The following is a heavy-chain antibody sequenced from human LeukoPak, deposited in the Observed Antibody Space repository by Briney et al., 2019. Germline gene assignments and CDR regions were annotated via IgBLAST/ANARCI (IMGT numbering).Heavy chain of an antibody. J-gene: IGHJ4*02. CDR1: GFTFSSYS. CDR3: AKVPTGYYYDSSGNLLLVFDY. CDR2: ISSSSYI. V-gene: IGHV3-21*04. Sequence: GGSLRLSCAASGFTFSSYSMNWVRQAPGKGLEWVSSISSSSYIYYADSVKGRFTISRDNAKNSLYLQMNSLRAEDTAVYYCAKVPTGYYYDSSGNLLLVFDYWGQGTLVTVSS. D-gene: IGHD3-22*01.